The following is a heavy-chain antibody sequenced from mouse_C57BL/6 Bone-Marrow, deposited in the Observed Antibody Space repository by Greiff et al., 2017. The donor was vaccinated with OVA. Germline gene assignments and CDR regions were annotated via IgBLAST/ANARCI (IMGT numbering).Heavy chain of an antibody. CDR1: GYTFTDYY. V-gene: IGHV1-76*01. CDR2: IYPGSGNT. Sequence: QVQLQQSGAELVRPGASVKLSCKASGYTFTDYYINWVKQRPGPGLEWIARIYPGSGNTYYNEKFKGKATLTAEKSSSTAYMQLSSLTSEDSAVDFCARGDINYDFAYWGEGTLVTVSA. J-gene: IGHJ3*01. D-gene: IGHD2-5*01. CDR3: ARGDINYDFAY.